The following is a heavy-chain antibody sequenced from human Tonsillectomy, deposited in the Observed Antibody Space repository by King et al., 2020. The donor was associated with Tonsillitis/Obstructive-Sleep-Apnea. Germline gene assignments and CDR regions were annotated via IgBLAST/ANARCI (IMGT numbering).Heavy chain of an antibody. CDR1: GFTFSSYG. CDR2: ISYDGSNK. CDR3: AKDLDPIAAACTGGLDY. D-gene: IGHD6-13*01. J-gene: IGHJ4*02. Sequence: VQLVESGGGVVQPGRSLRLSCAASGFTFSSYGMHWVRQAPDKGLEWVAVISYDGSNKYYADSVKGRFTISRDNSKNTLYLQMNSLRAEDTAVYYCAKDLDPIAAACTGGLDYWGQGTLVTVSS. V-gene: IGHV3-30*18.